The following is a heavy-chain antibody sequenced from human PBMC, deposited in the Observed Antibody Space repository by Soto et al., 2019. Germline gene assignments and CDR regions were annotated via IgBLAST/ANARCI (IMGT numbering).Heavy chain of an antibody. Sequence: SETLSLTCTVSGGSISSYYWSWIRQPPGKGLEWIGYIYYSGSTNYNPSLKSRVTISVDTSKNQFSLKLSSVTAADTAVYYCARAGLAVAFFDYWGQGTLVTVSS. D-gene: IGHD6-19*01. CDR2: IYYSGST. J-gene: IGHJ4*02. V-gene: IGHV4-59*01. CDR1: GGSISSYY. CDR3: ARAGLAVAFFDY.